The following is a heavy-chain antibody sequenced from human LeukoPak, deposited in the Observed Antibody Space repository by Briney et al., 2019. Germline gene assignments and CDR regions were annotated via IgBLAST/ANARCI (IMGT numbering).Heavy chain of an antibody. Sequence: ASVKVSCKASGYTFTSYYMHWVRQAPGQGLEWMGIINPSGGSTSYAQKFQGRVTMTRDTSTSTVYMELSSLRSEDTVVYYCARVGGMWEPDRHAFDIWGQGTMVTVSS. CDR1: GYTFTSYY. V-gene: IGHV1-46*01. CDR3: ARVGGMWEPDRHAFDI. D-gene: IGHD1-26*01. J-gene: IGHJ3*02. CDR2: INPSGGST.